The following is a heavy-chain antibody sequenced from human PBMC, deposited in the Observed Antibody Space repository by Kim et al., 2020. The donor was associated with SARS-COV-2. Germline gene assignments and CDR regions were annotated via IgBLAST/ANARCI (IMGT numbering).Heavy chain of an antibody. Sequence: IYYADSVKGRFTISRDNAKNSLYLQMNSLRAEDTAVYYCAREPVRVCMDVWGQGTTVTVSS. CDR2: I. J-gene: IGHJ6*02. D-gene: IGHD3-10*02. V-gene: IGHV3-21*01. CDR3: AREPVRVCMDV.